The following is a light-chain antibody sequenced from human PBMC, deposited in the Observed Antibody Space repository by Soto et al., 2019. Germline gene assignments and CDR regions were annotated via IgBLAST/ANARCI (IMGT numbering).Light chain of an antibody. V-gene: IGLV2-14*01. CDR2: EVN. CDR1: SSDVGNYNY. Sequence: QSVLTQPASVSGSPGQAITISCTGTSSDVGNYNYVSWYQQYPDKAPKLMIYEVNNRPSGVSNRFSGSKSGNTASLTISGLQAEDEGDYYCSSYTNSNILHYVFGTGTKVTVL. CDR3: SSYTNSNILHYV. J-gene: IGLJ1*01.